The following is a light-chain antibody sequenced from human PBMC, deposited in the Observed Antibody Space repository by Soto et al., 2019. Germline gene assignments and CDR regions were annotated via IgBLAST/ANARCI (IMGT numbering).Light chain of an antibody. J-gene: IGKJ1*01. CDR1: QSVSSY. Sequence: IVMTQSPATLSASPGERATLSCRASQSVSSYLAWYQQKPGQAPRLLIYDASTRATGIPARFSGSGSGTEFTLTISSLQPEDLAVYYCQEYNNWAWTFGQGTKVEIK. CDR2: DAS. CDR3: QEYNNWAWT. V-gene: IGKV3-15*01.